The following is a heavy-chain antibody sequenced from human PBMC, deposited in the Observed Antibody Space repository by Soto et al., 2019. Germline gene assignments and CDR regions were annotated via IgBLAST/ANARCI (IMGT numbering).Heavy chain of an antibody. Sequence: SETLFLTCAVYGGSFSCYYWIWIRQPPGKGLEWIGEINHSGSTNYNPSLKSRVTISVDTSKNQFSLKLSSVTAADTAVYYCARAKRLRAHYYYGMDVWGQGTTVTVSS. D-gene: IGHD6-25*01. V-gene: IGHV4-34*01. CDR1: GGSFSCYY. CDR2: INHSGST. CDR3: ARAKRLRAHYYYGMDV. J-gene: IGHJ6*02.